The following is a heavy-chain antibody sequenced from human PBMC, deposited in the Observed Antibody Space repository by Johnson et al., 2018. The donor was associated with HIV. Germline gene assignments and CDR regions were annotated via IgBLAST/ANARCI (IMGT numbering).Heavy chain of an antibody. Sequence: QVQLVESGGGVVQPGRSLRLSCAASGFTFRSYGMHWVRQAPGKGLEWVAVISYDGSKKYHADSVKGRFPISRDNSKNTLYLQMNTLRAEDTAVYYCVKVQDEWFRALGAFDIWGQGTMVTVSS. CDR1: GFTFRSYG. CDR2: ISYDGSKK. J-gene: IGHJ3*02. D-gene: IGHD3-10*01. CDR3: VKVQDEWFRALGAFDI. V-gene: IGHV3-30*18.